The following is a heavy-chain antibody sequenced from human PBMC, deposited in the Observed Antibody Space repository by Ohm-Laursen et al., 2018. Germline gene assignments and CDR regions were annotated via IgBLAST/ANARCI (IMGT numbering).Heavy chain of an antibody. J-gene: IGHJ6*02. Sequence: SVKVSCKASGYTFTSYDINWVRQATGQGLEWMGWMNPNSGNTGYAQKFQGRVTMTRNTSISTAYMELSSLRSEDTAVYYCARPSDDFWSGYQSGMDVWGQGTTVTVSS. V-gene: IGHV1-8*01. CDR2: MNPNSGNT. D-gene: IGHD3-3*01. CDR1: GYTFTSYD. CDR3: ARPSDDFWSGYQSGMDV.